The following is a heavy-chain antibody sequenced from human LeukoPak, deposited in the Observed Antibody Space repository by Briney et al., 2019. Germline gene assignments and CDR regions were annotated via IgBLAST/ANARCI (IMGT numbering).Heavy chain of an antibody. Sequence: GGSLRLSCSGSGFTFSDYGIHWVRQVPGKGLEWVAVISFDGKTDTYADSVKGRFTISKDFSTNTLYLDMNTVRPDDTAVYYCALYGAYFAFWGHGTLVTVSS. CDR2: ISFDGKTD. CDR1: GFTFSDYG. CDR3: ALYGAYFAF. D-gene: IGHD4-17*01. J-gene: IGHJ4*01. V-gene: IGHV3-30*03.